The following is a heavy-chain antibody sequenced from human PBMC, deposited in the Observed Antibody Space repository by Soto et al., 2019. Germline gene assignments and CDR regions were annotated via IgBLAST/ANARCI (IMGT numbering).Heavy chain of an antibody. D-gene: IGHD4-17*01. CDR3: AKDRTLTNVGWFDP. Sequence: RDSCGVAEVTSRSYAVIRVSQNTGKGLEWVSAISGSGGSTYYADSVKGRFTISRDNSKNTLYLQMNSLRAEDTAVYYCAKDRTLTNVGWFDPWVQGTLVTVSS. V-gene: IGHV3-23*01. CDR2: ISGSGGST. J-gene: IGHJ5*02. CDR1: EVTSRSYA.